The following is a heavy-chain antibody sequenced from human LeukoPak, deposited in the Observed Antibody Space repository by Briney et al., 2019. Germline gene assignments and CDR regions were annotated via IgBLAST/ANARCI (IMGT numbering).Heavy chain of an antibody. CDR3: GRSGYYDSSGYSSIDY. CDR2: IYHSGSI. J-gene: IGHJ4*02. Sequence: SGTLSLTCAVSGGSISNSNWWSLVRQPPGKGLEWIGEIYHSGSINYNPSLKRRVTISLDESKNQFSLQLSSVTAADAAVYYCGRSGYYDSSGYSSIDYWGQGTLVTVSS. V-gene: IGHV4-4*02. D-gene: IGHD3-22*01. CDR1: GGSISNSNW.